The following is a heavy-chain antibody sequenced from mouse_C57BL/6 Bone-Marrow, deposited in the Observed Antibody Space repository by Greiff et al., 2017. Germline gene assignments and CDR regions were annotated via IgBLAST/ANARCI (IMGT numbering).Heavy chain of an antibody. CDR1: GFNIKDYY. V-gene: IGHV14-2*01. J-gene: IGHJ1*03. CDR3: AREDYYGRLDV. Sequence: VPLLQPGAELVKPGASVKLSCTASGFNIKDYYMHWVKQRTEQSLEWIGRIDPVDGETKYAPKFQSKATITADTSSNTAYRPLSSLTSEDTAVYYCAREDYYGRLDVWGTGTTVTVSS. CDR2: IDPVDGET. D-gene: IGHD1-1*01.